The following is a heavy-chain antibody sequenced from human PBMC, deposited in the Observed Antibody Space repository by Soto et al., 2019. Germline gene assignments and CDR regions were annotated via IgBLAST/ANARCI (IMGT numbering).Heavy chain of an antibody. V-gene: IGHV1-2*04. D-gene: IGHD2-21*01. CDR1: GYTFTGHY. CDR3: ARDYSVCRASYGFEV. Sequence: QVHLVQSGAEVKKPGASVKVSCKASGYTFTGHYIHWVRQAPGQGLEWMGGIYPNSCGANIAQKYQGCVSMTRDLAISTSYMEVSMLRSNDTCGYYCARDYSVCRASYGFEVWGQGTMVPVAS. J-gene: IGHJ3*01. CDR2: IYPNSCGA.